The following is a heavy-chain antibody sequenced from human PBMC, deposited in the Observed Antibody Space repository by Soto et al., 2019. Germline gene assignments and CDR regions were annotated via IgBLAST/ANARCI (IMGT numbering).Heavy chain of an antibody. J-gene: IGHJ4*02. V-gene: IGHV3-66*01. CDR1: GFTVSNNY. CDR2: IYSSGGT. D-gene: IGHD3-10*01. CDR3: AGGPNRGY. Sequence: VQLVESGGDLVQPGGSLRLSCAASGFTVSNNYMSWVRQAPGKGLEWVSLIYSSGGTYYADSVKGRFTISRDNSRNTXXXXXXXXXXXDTAVYYCAGGPNRGYWGQGTLVTVSP.